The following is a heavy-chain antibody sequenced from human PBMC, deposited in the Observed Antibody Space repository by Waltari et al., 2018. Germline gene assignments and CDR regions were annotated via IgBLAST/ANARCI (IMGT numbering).Heavy chain of an antibody. CDR1: GGSISSYY. D-gene: IGHD6-13*01. J-gene: IGHJ6*02. V-gene: IGHV4-59*01. CDR3: ARGGYSSSWYVYYYYGMDV. CDR2: IYYSGSP. Sequence: QVQLQESGPGLVKPSETLSLPCTVSGGSISSYYWRWLRQPPGKGLEWIGYIYYSGSPNYNPSLKSRVTRSVDTSKNQFSLKLSSVTAADTAVYYCARGGYSSSWYVYYYYGMDVWGQGTTVTVSS.